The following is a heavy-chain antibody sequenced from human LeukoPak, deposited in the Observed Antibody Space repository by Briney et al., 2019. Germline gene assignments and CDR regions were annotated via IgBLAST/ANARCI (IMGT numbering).Heavy chain of an antibody. CDR1: GGSISSYY. V-gene: IGHV4-4*07. CDR2: IYTSGST. D-gene: IGHD6-19*01. CDR3: ARDTPSSGWYPDAFDI. Sequence: ETLSLTCTVSGGSISSYYWSWIRQPAGKGLEWIGRIYTSGSTNYNPSLKSRVTMSVDTSKNQFSLKLSSVTAADTAVYYCARDTPSSGWYPDAFDIWGQGTMVTVSS. J-gene: IGHJ3*02.